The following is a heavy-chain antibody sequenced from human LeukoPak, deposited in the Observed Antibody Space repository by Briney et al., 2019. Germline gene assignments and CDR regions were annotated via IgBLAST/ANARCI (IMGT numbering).Heavy chain of an antibody. Sequence: GGDLILSGAGSGFTFINDAMSALGPAPGNGLEWVAVIWYDGSNKYYADSEKGRFTISRDNSKNTLYLQMNSLRAEATAVYYCAKVFTIYAFDIWGQGTMVTVSS. CDR3: AKVFTIYAFDI. D-gene: IGHD3-10*01. J-gene: IGHJ3*02. CDR2: IWYDGSNK. CDR1: GFTFINDA. V-gene: IGHV3-33*06.